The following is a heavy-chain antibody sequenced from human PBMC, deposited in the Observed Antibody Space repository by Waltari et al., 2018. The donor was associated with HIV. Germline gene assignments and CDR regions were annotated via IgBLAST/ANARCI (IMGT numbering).Heavy chain of an antibody. CDR3: ASTYGSGSSYFYYYYMDV. CDR1: GYTLTGYY. V-gene: IGHV1-2*06. D-gene: IGHD3-10*01. J-gene: IGHJ6*03. CDR2: INPNSGGA. Sequence: QVHLVQSGAEVKKPGASVKVSCKASGYTLTGYYMHWVRQAPGQGLEWMGRINPNSGGANYAQKCQGRVTMTRDTSISTAYMELSGLRSDDTAVYYCASTYGSGSSYFYYYYMDVWGKGTTVTVSS.